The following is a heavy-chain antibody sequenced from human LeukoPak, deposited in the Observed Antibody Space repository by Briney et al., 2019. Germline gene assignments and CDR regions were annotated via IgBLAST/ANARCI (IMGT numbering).Heavy chain of an antibody. CDR3: ARVRGAVLTNWFDP. J-gene: IGHJ5*02. D-gene: IGHD6-19*01. CDR1: GFTFSNAW. V-gene: IGHV3-7*01. Sequence: GGSLRLSCAASGFTFSNAWMSWVRQAPGKGLEWVANIKQDGSEKYYVDSVKGRFTISRDNAKNSLYLQMNSLRAEDTAVYYCARVRGAVLTNWFDPWGQGTLVTVSS. CDR2: IKQDGSEK.